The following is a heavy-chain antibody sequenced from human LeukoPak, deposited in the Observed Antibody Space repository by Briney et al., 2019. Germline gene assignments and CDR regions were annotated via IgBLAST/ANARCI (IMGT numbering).Heavy chain of an antibody. CDR3: ARVLRGAYCGGDCYRLDY. J-gene: IGHJ4*02. V-gene: IGHV4-59*01. CDR1: GGSIKNFY. CDR2: IYNNGNT. Sequence: SETLSLTCTVSGGSIKNFYWSWIRQSPGKGLGWLGYIYNNGNTNYNASLKSRVIMSIDTSKNQFSLKVTSVTAADTAIYYCARVLRGAYCGGDCYRLDYWGQGMLVIVSS. D-gene: IGHD2-21*02.